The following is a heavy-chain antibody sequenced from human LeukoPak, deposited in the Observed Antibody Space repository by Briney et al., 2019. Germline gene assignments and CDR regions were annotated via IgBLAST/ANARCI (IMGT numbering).Heavy chain of an antibody. CDR3: AKYVWGSYRLFDY. J-gene: IGHJ4*02. CDR1: GFTFSSYA. V-gene: IGHV3-23*01. D-gene: IGHD3-16*02. CDR2: ISGSGGST. Sequence: QSGGSLRLSCAASGFTFSSYAMSWVRQAPGKGLEWASAISGSGGSTYYADSVKGRFTISRDNSKNTLYLQMNSLRAEDTAVYYCAKYVWGSYRLFDYWGQGTLVTVSS.